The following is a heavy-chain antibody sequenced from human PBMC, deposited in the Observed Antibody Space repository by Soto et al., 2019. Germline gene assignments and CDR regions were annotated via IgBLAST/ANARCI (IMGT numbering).Heavy chain of an antibody. J-gene: IGHJ6*03. D-gene: IGHD2-2*01. V-gene: IGHV3-9*01. CDR1: GFTFDDYA. CDR3: AKDIQDIVVVPAAINLDYYYYYMDV. CDR2: ISWNSGSI. Sequence: GGSLRLSCAASGFTFDDYAMHWVRQAPGKGLEWVSGISWNSGSIGYADSVKGRFTISRDNAKNSLYLQMNSLRAEDTALYYCAKDIQDIVVVPAAINLDYYYYYMDVWGKGTTVTVSS.